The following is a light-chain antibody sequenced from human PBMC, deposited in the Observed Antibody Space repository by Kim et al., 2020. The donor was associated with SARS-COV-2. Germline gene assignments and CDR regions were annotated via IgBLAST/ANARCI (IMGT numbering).Light chain of an antibody. CDR2: GAS. Sequence: VLTQSPGTLSLSPGERATLSCRASRSLDSSDLSWYQQKPGQAPRLLVHGASSRATGIPDRFSGRGSGTDFTLTISRLEPEDFAIYYCKQFGATFGGGTKVDIK. CDR3: KQFGAT. CDR1: RSLDSSD. V-gene: IGKV3-20*01. J-gene: IGKJ4*01.